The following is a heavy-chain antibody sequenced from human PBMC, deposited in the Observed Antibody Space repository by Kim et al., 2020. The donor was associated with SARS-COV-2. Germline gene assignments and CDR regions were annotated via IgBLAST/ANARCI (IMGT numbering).Heavy chain of an antibody. V-gene: IGHV3-30*18. J-gene: IGHJ4*02. D-gene: IGHD6-19*01. CDR1: GFTFSSYG. CDR2: ISYDGSNK. Sequence: GGSLRLSCAASGFTFSSYGMHWVRQAPGKGLEWVAVISYDGSNKYYADSVKGRFTISRDNSKNTLYLQMNSLRAEDTAVYYCAKDCDPGVAVAGTEQVFDYWGQGTLVTVSS. CDR3: AKDCDPGVAVAGTEQVFDY.